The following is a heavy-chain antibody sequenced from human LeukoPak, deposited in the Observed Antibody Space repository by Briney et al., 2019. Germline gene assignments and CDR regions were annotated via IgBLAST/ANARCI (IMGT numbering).Heavy chain of an antibody. Sequence: GGSLRLSCAASGFTYSDYYMSWIRQAPGKGREGVSYISSSSSYINYADSVKGRFTISRDNAKNSLYLQMNSLRAEDTAVYYCASTVVWEAFDIWGQGTMVTVSS. CDR1: GFTYSDYY. CDR3: ASTVVWEAFDI. CDR2: ISSSSSYI. J-gene: IGHJ3*02. V-gene: IGHV3-11*06. D-gene: IGHD1-26*01.